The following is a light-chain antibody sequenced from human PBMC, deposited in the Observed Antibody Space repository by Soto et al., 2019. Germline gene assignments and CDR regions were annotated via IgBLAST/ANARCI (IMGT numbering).Light chain of an antibody. CDR3: QQYGNSPWT. J-gene: IGKJ1*01. CDR2: GAS. CDR1: QSVNSNY. V-gene: IGKV3-20*01. Sequence: EIVLTQSPGTLSLYPKERATLSCRASQSVNSNYLAWYQQKAGQAPRLLIYGASTRATGIPDRFSCSGSGTDFTLTISRLEPEDFALYYCQQYGNSPWTFGQGTKVDIK.